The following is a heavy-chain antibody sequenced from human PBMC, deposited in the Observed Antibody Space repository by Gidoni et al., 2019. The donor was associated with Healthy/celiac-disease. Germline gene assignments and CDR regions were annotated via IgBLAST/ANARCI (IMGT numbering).Heavy chain of an antibody. Sequence: QVQLVQSGAEVKKPGASVKGSCKASGYTFTSYGISWVRQAPGQGLEWMGWISAYNGNTNYAKKLQGRVTMTTDTSTSTAYMELRSLRSDDTAVYYCARDPSLLWFGVAYGMDVWGQGTTVTVSS. J-gene: IGHJ6*02. CDR2: ISAYNGNT. V-gene: IGHV1-18*01. CDR3: ARDPSLLWFGVAYGMDV. CDR1: GYTFTSYG. D-gene: IGHD3-10*01.